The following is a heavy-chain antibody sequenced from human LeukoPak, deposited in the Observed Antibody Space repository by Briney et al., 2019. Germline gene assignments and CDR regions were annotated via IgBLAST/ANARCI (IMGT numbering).Heavy chain of an antibody. CDR1: GFTFSNYW. J-gene: IGHJ4*02. D-gene: IGHD2-15*01. CDR2: ISYDGSNK. V-gene: IGHV3-30*18. CDR3: AKGDPDIVVVVAATTL. Sequence: GGSLRLSCAASGFTFSNYWMHWVRQAPGKGLEWVAVISYDGSNKYYADSVKGRFTISRDNSKNTLYLQMNSLRAEDTAVYYCAKGDPDIVVVVAATTLWGQGTLVTVSS.